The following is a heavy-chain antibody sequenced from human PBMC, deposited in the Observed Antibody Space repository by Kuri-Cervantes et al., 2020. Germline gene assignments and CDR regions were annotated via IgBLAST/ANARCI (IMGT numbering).Heavy chain of an antibody. CDR3: VRGTTDWPGVDF. D-gene: IGHD2/OR15-2a*01. J-gene: IGHJ4*02. CDR2: INTDGSVT. V-gene: IGHV3-74*01. CDR1: GFSFSNFW. Sequence: GGSLRLSCAASGFSFSNFWLHWVRQAPGKGLVWVSRINTDGSVTNYADSVKGRFTISRDNAKNTPYLEMNSRRVEDTAVYYCVRGTTDWPGVDFWGQGTLVTVSS.